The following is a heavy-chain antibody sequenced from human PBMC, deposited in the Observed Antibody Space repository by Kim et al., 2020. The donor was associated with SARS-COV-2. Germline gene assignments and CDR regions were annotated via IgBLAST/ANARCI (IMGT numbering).Heavy chain of an antibody. V-gene: IGHV3-15*01. CDR1: GFTFSNAW. CDR2: IKRNTDGGTI. J-gene: IGHJ4*02. Sequence: GGSLRLSCAASGFTFSNAWISWVRQAPGKGLEWVGRIKRNTDGGTIDYAAPVKGRFTISRDDSKNTLYLQMNSLETEDTAVYYCTRHIYYGSGTYYNVFYYWGQGILVTVSS. CDR3: TRHIYYGSGTYYNVFYY. D-gene: IGHD3-10*01.